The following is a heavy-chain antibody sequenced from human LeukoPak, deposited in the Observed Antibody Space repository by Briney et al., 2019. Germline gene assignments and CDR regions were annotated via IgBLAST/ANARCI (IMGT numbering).Heavy chain of an antibody. D-gene: IGHD3-10*01. Sequence: ASVTVSFKASGYTFTSYGISWVRQAPGQGLEWMGWISTYNGNTNYAQNLQGRVTMTTDTSTSTAYTELRSLRSDDTAVYYCARVGITMVRGVILDPNYYYYMDVWGKGTTVTVSS. V-gene: IGHV1-18*01. CDR2: ISTYNGNT. CDR3: ARVGITMVRGVILDPNYYYYMDV. J-gene: IGHJ6*03. CDR1: GYTFTSYG.